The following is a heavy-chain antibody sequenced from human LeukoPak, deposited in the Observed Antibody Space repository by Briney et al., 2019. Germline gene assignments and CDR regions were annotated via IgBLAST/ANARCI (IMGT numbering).Heavy chain of an antibody. CDR2: ISAYNGNT. Sequence: ASVKVSCKASGHTFTSYGISWVRQAPGQGLEWMGWISAYNGNTNYAQKLQGRVTMTTDTSTSTAYMELRSLRSDDTAVYYCARVESWEHSGSSQDVLDIWGQGTMVTVSS. D-gene: IGHD1-26*01. J-gene: IGHJ3*02. CDR3: ARVESWEHSGSSQDVLDI. V-gene: IGHV1-18*01. CDR1: GHTFTSYG.